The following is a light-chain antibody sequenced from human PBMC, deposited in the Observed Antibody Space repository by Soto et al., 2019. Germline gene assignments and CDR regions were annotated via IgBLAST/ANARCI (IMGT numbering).Light chain of an antibody. CDR3: QVWDSSTDQNVV. Sequence: SYELTQPPSVSVAPRQTARITCGGNKIGTKSVHWYQQKPGQAPVLVVFDDSDRPSGIPERFSGSNSGNTATLTISRVEAGDEADYYCQVWDSSTDQNVVFGGGTKLTVL. J-gene: IGLJ2*01. CDR1: KIGTKS. CDR2: DDS. V-gene: IGLV3-21*02.